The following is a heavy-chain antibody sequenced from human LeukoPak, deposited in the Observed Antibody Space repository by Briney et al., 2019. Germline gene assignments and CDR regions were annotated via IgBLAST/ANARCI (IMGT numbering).Heavy chain of an antibody. CDR1: GGTFNSYT. CDR3: AMGYYYDSSGYHYYYEMDV. V-gene: IGHV1-69*02. CDR2: IIPIVGMA. J-gene: IGHJ6*02. D-gene: IGHD3-22*01. Sequence: SVKVSCKASGGTFNSYTVSWVRQAPGQGLEWMGRIIPIVGMANYAQKFQGRVTITADKSTNTAHMELSSLSSEDTAVYYCAMGYYYDSSGYHYYYEMDVWGQGTTVTVTS.